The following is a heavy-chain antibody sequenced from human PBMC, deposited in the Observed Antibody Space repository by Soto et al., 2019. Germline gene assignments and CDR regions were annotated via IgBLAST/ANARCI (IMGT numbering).Heavy chain of an antibody. J-gene: IGHJ4*02. CDR2: ISSSSSYI. Sequence: EVQLVESGGGLVKPGGSLRLSCAASGFTFSSYSMNWVRQAPGKGLEWVSSISSSSSYIYYADSVKGRFTISRDNAKNSLYLQMNSLRAEDTAVYYCAREAPQQWLPSLPFDYWGQGTLVTVSS. CDR1: GFTFSSYS. D-gene: IGHD6-19*01. V-gene: IGHV3-21*01. CDR3: AREAPQQWLPSLPFDY.